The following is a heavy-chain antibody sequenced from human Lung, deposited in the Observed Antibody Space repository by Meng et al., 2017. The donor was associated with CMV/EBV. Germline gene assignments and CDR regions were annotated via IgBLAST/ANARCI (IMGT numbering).Heavy chain of an antibody. D-gene: IGHD3-9*01. CDR2: ISYDGSKK. CDR3: AREGSYCDVLTSSYNVFGNYNYHMDV. V-gene: IGHV3-30-3*01. CDR1: GFGFSSYA. J-gene: IGHJ6*02. Sequence: GESXKISCAASGFGFSSYAMHWVRQAPGKGLEWMAVISYDGSKKYYADSAKGRFTISRGNSKNTLYLQVNSLRAEDTAVYYCAREGSYCDVLTSSYNVFGNYNYHMDVXGQGXTVTVSS.